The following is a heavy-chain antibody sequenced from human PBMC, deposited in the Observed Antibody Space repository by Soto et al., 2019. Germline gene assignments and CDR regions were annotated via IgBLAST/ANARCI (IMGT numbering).Heavy chain of an antibody. CDR3: AREGDAYCGGDCYFDY. CDR2: IWYDGSNK. V-gene: IGHV3-33*01. CDR1: GFTFSSYG. J-gene: IGHJ4*02. Sequence: QVQLVESGGGVVQPGRSLRLSCAASGFTFSSYGMHWVRQSPGKGLEWVAVIWYDGSNKYYADSVKGRFTISRDNSKNTLYLQMNSLRAEDTAVYYCAREGDAYCGGDCYFDYWGQGTLVTVSS. D-gene: IGHD2-21*02.